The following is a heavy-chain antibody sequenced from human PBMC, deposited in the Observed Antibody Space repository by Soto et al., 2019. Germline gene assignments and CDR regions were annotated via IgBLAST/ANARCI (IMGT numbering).Heavy chain of an antibody. CDR2: LIPIFGTA. CDR3: ARGPLRGSTGRFDY. J-gene: IGHJ4*02. Sequence: QVQLVQSGAEVKKPGSSVKVSCKASGGTFSSYAISWVRQAPGQGLQGMGGLIPIFGTATYAQKFQGRVTITADKSTSTAYMELSSLRSEDTAVYYCARGPLRGSTGRFDYWGQGTLVTVSS. CDR1: GGTFSSYA. D-gene: IGHD3-10*01. V-gene: IGHV1-69*06.